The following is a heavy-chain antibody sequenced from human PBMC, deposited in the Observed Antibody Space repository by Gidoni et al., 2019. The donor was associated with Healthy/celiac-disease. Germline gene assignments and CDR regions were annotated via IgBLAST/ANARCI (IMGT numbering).Heavy chain of an antibody. Sequence: QVQLVQSGSELKKPGASVKVSGKASGYTFTSYAMNWVRQAPGQGLEWRGWINTNTGNPTYAQGCTGRFVFALDTSVSTAYLQISSLKAEDTAVYYCARVLSSTSCYFCYFDYWGQGTLVTVSS. CDR1: GYTFTSYA. V-gene: IGHV7-4-1*02. CDR3: ARVLSSTSCYFCYFDY. D-gene: IGHD2-2*01. J-gene: IGHJ4*02. CDR2: INTNTGNP.